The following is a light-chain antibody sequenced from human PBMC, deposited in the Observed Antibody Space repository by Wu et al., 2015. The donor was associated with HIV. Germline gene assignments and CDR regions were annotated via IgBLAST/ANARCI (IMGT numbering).Light chain of an antibody. CDR2: GAS. V-gene: IGKV3-20*01. CDR1: QIVSSSY. Sequence: EIVLTQSPGTLSLSPGERATLSCRASQIVSSSYLAWYQQQPGQAPRLLIYGASSRASGIPDRFSGSGSGTDFTLTISRLEPEDFAVYYCQQYGSSPRYSFGQGTKLEIK. CDR3: QQYGSSPRYS. J-gene: IGKJ2*03.